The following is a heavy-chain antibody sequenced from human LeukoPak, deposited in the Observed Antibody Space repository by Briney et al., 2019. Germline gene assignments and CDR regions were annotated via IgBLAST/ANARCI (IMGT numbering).Heavy chain of an antibody. CDR1: GGSISSYY. D-gene: IGHD5-18*01. J-gene: IGHJ6*03. CDR3: ARTTEGGYSYGYFYYYYMDV. V-gene: IGHV4-59*12. CDR2: IYYSGST. Sequence: PSETLSLTCTVSGGSISSYYWSWIRQPPGKGLEWIGYIYYSGSTNYNPSLKSRVTISVGTSKNQFSLKLSSVTAADTAVYYCARTTEGGYSYGYFYYYYMDVWGKGTTVTISS.